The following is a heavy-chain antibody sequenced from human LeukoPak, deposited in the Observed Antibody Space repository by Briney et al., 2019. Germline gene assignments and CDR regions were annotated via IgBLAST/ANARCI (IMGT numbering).Heavy chain of an antibody. D-gene: IGHD6-13*01. CDR2: ISASGGST. J-gene: IGHJ4*02. V-gene: IGHV3-23*01. Sequence: PGGSLRLSCAASGFTFSTHAMSWVRQAPGKGLEWVSDISASGGSTYYADSVKGRFTVSRDNSKNTVYLQMSSPRADDTAVYYCAKGPRQQLVTRFDNWGQGTLVTVSS. CDR3: AKGPRQQLVTRFDN. CDR1: GFTFSTHA.